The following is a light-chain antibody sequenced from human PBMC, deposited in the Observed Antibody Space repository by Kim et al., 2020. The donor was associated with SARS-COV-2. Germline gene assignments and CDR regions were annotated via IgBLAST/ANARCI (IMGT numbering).Light chain of an antibody. V-gene: IGKV1-9*01. CDR2: AAS. J-gene: IGKJ4*02. CDR3: QQLNSYLALT. CDR1: QGISSY. Sequence: DIQLTQSPSFLSASVGDRVTITCRASQGISSYLAWYQQKPGKAPKLLIYAASTLQSGVPSRFSGSGSGTEFTLTISSLQPEVFATYYCQQLNSYLALTFGGGTKVDIK.